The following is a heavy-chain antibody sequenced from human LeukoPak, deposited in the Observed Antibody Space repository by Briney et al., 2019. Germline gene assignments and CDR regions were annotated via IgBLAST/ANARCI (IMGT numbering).Heavy chain of an antibody. CDR3: AREDGSGGGDAFDI. J-gene: IGHJ3*02. V-gene: IGHV1-46*01. CDR2: INPSGGST. CDR1: GYTFTSYY. D-gene: IGHD3-10*01. Sequence: SVSLSCKASGYTFTSYYMHWVRQAPGQGLEWMGIINPSGGSTSYAQKFQGRVTMTRDTSTSTVYMELSSLRSEDTAVYYCAREDGSGGGDAFDIWGQGTMVTVFS.